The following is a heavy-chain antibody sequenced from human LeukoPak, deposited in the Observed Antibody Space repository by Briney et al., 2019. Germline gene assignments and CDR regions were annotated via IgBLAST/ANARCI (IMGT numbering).Heavy chain of an antibody. CDR1: GFTFSSYA. J-gene: IGHJ3*01. Sequence: AGGSLRLSCTASGFTFSSYAMNWVRQAPGKGLEWVSGIGAGGTFTYYADSVKGRFTISRDNSKNTLSLQMNSLRVEDTAIYYCAKDIQLSTWGLGTMVTVSS. D-gene: IGHD5-24*01. V-gene: IGHV3-23*01. CDR2: IGAGGTFT. CDR3: AKDIQLST.